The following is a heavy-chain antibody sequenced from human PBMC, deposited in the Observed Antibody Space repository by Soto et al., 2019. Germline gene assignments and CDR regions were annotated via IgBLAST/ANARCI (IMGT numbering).Heavy chain of an antibody. J-gene: IGHJ4*02. CDR3: ARAIVSCSVGNCAPNY. CDR1: GFTFSNYW. D-gene: IGHD2-15*01. V-gene: IGHV3-7*01. CDR2: IKEDGSEQ. Sequence: GGSLRLSCAASGFTFSNYWMSWVRQAPGRGLEWVANIKEDGSEQYYVDSVKGRFTISRDNAKNTLFLQMDSLRVEDTSVYYCARAIVSCSVGNCAPNYWGQGTLVTVSS.